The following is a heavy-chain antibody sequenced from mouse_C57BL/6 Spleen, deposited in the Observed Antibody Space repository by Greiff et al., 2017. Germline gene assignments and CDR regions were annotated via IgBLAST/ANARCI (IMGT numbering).Heavy chain of an antibody. CDR3: ARDPYGSSSPFDY. D-gene: IGHD1-1*01. CDR1: GFTFSSYA. V-gene: IGHV5-4*01. Sequence: DVHLVESGGGLVKPGGSLKLSCAASGFTFSSYAMSWVRQTPEKRLEWVATISDGGSYTYYPDNVKGRFTISRDNAKNNLYLQMSHLKSEDTAMYYCARDPYGSSSPFDYWGQGTTLTVSS. J-gene: IGHJ2*01. CDR2: ISDGGSYT.